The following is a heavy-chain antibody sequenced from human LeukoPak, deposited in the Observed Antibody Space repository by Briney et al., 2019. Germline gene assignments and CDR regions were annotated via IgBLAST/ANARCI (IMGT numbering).Heavy chain of an antibody. D-gene: IGHD5-12*01. J-gene: IGHJ5*02. CDR2: IYHSGST. CDR3: ARVQRGYSGRTTPQNNWFDP. V-gene: IGHV4-38-2*02. CDR1: GGSISSGYY. Sequence: SETLSLTCTVSGGSISSGYYWGWIRQPPGKGLEWIGSIYHSGSTYYNPPLKSRVTISVDTSKNQFSLKLSSVTAADTAVYYCARVQRGYSGRTTPQNNWFDPWGQGTPVTVSS.